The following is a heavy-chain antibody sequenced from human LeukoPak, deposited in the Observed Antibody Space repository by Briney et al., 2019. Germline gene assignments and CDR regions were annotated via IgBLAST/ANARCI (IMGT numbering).Heavy chain of an antibody. D-gene: IGHD6-13*01. CDR3: ARASAGSSWLLNYFDY. J-gene: IGHJ4*02. Sequence: GRSLRLSCAASGFTFSSYGMHWVRQAPGKGLEWVAVIWYDGSNKYYADSVKGRFTISRDNSKNTLYLQMNSLRAEDTAVYYCARASAGSSWLLNYFDYWGQGTLVTVSS. CDR1: GFTFSSYG. CDR2: IWYDGSNK. V-gene: IGHV3-33*01.